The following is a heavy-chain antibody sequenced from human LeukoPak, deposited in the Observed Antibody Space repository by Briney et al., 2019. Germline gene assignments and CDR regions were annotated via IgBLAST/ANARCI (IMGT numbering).Heavy chain of an antibody. CDR2: ISGSGGST. Sequence: GGSLRLSCAASGFTFSSYVMSWVRQAPGKGLEWVSAISGSGGSTFYADSVKGRFTMSRDNSKNTLYLQMNSLRAEDTAVYYCAKEASYCTNGVCYSRIFDTWGQGTLVTVSS. D-gene: IGHD2-8*01. CDR3: AKEASYCTNGVCYSRIFDT. J-gene: IGHJ5*02. V-gene: IGHV3-23*01. CDR1: GFTFSSYV.